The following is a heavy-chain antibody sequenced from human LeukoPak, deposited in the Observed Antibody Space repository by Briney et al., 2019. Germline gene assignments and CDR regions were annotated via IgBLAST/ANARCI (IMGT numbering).Heavy chain of an antibody. CDR3: ASTWYYYDSSGYPY. CDR1: GYTFTSYG. CDR2: ISAYNGNT. Sequence: ASVKVSCKAAGYTFTSYGISWVRQAPGQGLEWMGWISAYNGNTNYAQKLQGRVTMTTDTSTSTAYMELRSLRSDDTAVYYCASTWYYYDSSGYPYRGQGTLVTVSS. D-gene: IGHD3-22*01. V-gene: IGHV1-18*01. J-gene: IGHJ4*02.